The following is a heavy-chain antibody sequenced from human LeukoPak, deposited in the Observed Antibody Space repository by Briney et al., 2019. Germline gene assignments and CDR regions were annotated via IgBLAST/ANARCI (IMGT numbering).Heavy chain of an antibody. Sequence: PGGSLRLSCAASGFTFSSYGIHWVRQAPGKGLGWVAIIAYDGGSYYYADSVEGRFTISRDNSKKTAYLQMNSLRIEDTAVYYCARGNDGAAAGSFDYWGQGTLVTVSS. CDR3: ARGNDGAAAGSFDY. CDR2: IAYDGGSY. J-gene: IGHJ4*02. CDR1: GFTFSSYG. D-gene: IGHD6-13*01. V-gene: IGHV3-30*03.